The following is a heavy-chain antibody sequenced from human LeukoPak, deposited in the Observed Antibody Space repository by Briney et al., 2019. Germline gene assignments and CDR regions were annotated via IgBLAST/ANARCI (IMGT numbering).Heavy chain of an antibody. Sequence: SETLSLTCTVSGGSISSHYWSWIRQPSGKGLEWIGYIYYSGSTNYNPSLKSRVTISVDTSKNQFSLKLSSVTAADTAVYYCAREVLGQQLVFDYWGQGTLVTVSS. CDR3: AREVLGQQLVFDY. CDR1: GGSISSHY. D-gene: IGHD6-13*01. V-gene: IGHV4-59*11. J-gene: IGHJ4*02. CDR2: IYYSGST.